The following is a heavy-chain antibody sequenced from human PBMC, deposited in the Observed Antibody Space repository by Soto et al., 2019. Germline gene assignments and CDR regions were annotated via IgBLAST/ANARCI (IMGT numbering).Heavy chain of an antibody. J-gene: IGHJ5*02. CDR3: ARDLYCSSTSCGGWFDP. Sequence: APVKVSCKASGYTVTSSGISWVRQAPGQRLEWMGWISAYNGNTNYAQKLQGRVTMTTDTSTSTAYMELRSLRSDDTAVYYCARDLYCSSTSCGGWFDPWGQGTLVTVSS. D-gene: IGHD2-2*01. CDR1: GYTVTSSG. CDR2: ISAYNGNT. V-gene: IGHV1-18*01.